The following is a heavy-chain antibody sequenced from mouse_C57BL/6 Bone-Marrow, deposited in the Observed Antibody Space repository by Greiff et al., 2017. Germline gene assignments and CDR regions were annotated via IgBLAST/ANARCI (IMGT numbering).Heavy chain of an antibody. Sequence: EVQLQQSGTVLARPGASVKMSCKTSGYTFTSYWMHWVKLGPGQGLEWIGAIYPGNSDTSYNQKFKGKAKMTAVTSASPAYMELSSLTNEDSAVCYCTRFEGLGGFGYWGQGTLITGSA. CDR2: IYPGNSDT. J-gene: IGHJ3*01. D-gene: IGHD4-1*01. CDR3: TRFEGLGGFGY. V-gene: IGHV1-5*01. CDR1: GYTFTSYW.